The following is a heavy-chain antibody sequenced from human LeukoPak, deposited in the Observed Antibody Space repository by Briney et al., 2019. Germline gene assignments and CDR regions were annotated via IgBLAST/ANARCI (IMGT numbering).Heavy chain of an antibody. J-gene: IGHJ5*02. CDR2: IRYDGSNK. CDR3: AKDYFAIVVVVPAAVNWFDP. D-gene: IGHD2-2*01. V-gene: IGHV3-30*02. CDR1: GFTVSSNY. Sequence: PGGSLRLSCVASGFTVSSNYMSWVRQAPGKGLEWVAFIRYDGSNKYYADSVKGRFTISRDNSKNTLYLQMNSLRAEDTAVYYCAKDYFAIVVVVPAAVNWFDPWGQGTLVTVSS.